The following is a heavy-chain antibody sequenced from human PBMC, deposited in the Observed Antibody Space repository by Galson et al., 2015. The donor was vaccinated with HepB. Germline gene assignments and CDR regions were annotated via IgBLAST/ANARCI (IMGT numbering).Heavy chain of an antibody. Sequence: SLRLSCAASGFTFSSYWMSWVRQAPGKGLEWVASIKQDGSEKYYVDSVKGRFTISRDNDKTSLFVQMNSLRAEDTALYYCARDYDPAARPLLYFDLWGPGTLVTVSS. J-gene: IGHJ2*01. D-gene: IGHD1-26*01. CDR2: IKQDGSEK. CDR3: ARDYDPAARPLLYFDL. CDR1: GFTFSSYW. V-gene: IGHV3-7*01.